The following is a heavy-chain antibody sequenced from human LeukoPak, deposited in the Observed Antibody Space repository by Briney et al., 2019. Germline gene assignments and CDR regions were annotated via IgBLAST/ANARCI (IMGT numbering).Heavy chain of an antibody. CDR1: GFTFSSYG. Sequence: WGSLSLSCAASGFTFSSYGMRWVRQAPGKGLEWVAVISYDGSNKYYADSVKGRFTISRDNSKNTLYLQMNSLRAEDTAVYYCAKDFGRPSHWGQGTLVTVSS. D-gene: IGHD3-3*01. CDR3: AKDFGRPSH. V-gene: IGHV3-30*18. CDR2: ISYDGSNK. J-gene: IGHJ4*02.